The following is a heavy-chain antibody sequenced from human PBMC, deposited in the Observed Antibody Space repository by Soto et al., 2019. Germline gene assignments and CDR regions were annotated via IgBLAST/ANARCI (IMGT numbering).Heavy chain of an antibody. D-gene: IGHD3-3*01. V-gene: IGHV4-31*03. CDR2: IYYSGST. CDR1: GGSISSGGYY. CDR3: ARGLGDFWSGQYYYNGMDV. J-gene: IGHJ6*02. Sequence: SETLSLTCTVSGGSISSGGYYWSWIRQHPGKGLEWIGYIYYSGSTYYNPSLKSRVTISVDTSKNQFSLKLSSVTAADTAVYYCARGLGDFWSGQYYYNGMDVWGQGTTGTVSS.